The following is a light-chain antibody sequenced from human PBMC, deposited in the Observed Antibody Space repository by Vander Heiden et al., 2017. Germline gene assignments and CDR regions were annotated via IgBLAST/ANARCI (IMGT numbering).Light chain of an antibody. CDR3: NSRDSTGNHVI. CDR1: SLRSYY. J-gene: IGLJ2*01. CDR2: GKN. V-gene: IGLV3-19*01. Sequence: SSELTQHPAVSVALGQTVRITCQGDSLRSYYASWYQQEPGQAPVLLIYGKNNRPSGIPDRFSGSNSGNTSSLTITGAQAEDEADYYCNSRDSTGNHVIFGGGTKLTVL.